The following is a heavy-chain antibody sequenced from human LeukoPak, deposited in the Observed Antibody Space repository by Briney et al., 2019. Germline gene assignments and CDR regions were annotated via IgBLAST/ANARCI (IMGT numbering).Heavy chain of an antibody. CDR3: ARARIAAAGFWFDP. CDR1: GYTFTSYG. V-gene: IGHV1-18*01. J-gene: IGHJ5*02. D-gene: IGHD6-13*01. CDR2: ICAYNGNT. Sequence: GASVKVSCKASGYTFTSYGISWVRQAPGQGLEWMGWICAYNGNTNYAQKLQGRFTMTTDTSTSTAYMELRSLRSDDTAVYYCARARIAAAGFWFDPWGQGTLVTVSS.